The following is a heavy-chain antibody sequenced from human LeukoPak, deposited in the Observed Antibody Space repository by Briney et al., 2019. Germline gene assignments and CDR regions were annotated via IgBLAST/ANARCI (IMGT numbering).Heavy chain of an antibody. CDR1: GFTFEDYG. V-gene: IGHV3-20*04. D-gene: IGHD3-10*02. J-gene: IGHJ4*02. CDR2: INWNGIIK. CDR3: ARDRGVTILCQ. Sequence: GGSLRLSCAVSGFTFEDYGMSWVRQGPGKGLEWVAGINWNGIIKRYGDSVRGRFTISRDNAKNSLYLQMNSLRAEDTAVYYCARDRGVTILCQWGQGTLVIVSS.